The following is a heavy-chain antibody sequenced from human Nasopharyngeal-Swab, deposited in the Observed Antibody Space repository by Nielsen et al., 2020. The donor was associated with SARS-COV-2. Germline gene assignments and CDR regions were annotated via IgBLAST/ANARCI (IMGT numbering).Heavy chain of an antibody. Sequence: GESLKISCAASGFTFSSYAMSWVRQAPGKGLEWVSAISGSGGSTYYADSVKGRFTISRDNSKNTLYLQMNSLRAEDTAVYYCAREPQVGYYYGSSGYYGYWGQGTLVTVSS. CDR3: AREPQVGYYYGSSGYYGY. CDR1: GFTFSSYA. V-gene: IGHV3-23*01. J-gene: IGHJ4*02. D-gene: IGHD3-22*01. CDR2: ISGSGGST.